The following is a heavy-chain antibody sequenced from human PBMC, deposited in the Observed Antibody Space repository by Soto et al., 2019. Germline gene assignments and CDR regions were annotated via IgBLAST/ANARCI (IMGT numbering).Heavy chain of an antibody. CDR1: GGSFSGYY. Sequence: SLTCAVYGGSFSGYYWSWIRQPPGKGLEWIGEINHSGSTNYNPSLKSRVTISVDTSKNQFSLKLSSVTAADTAVYYCARGYSSSFCKDYWGQGTLVTVSS. D-gene: IGHD6-13*01. V-gene: IGHV4-34*01. J-gene: IGHJ4*02. CDR2: INHSGST. CDR3: ARGYSSSFCKDY.